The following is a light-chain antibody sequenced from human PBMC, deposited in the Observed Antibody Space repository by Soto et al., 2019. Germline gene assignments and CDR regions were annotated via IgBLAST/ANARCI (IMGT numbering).Light chain of an antibody. CDR1: RSDVGGYNF. J-gene: IGLJ2*01. CDR3: SSYAGSNNVV. CDR2: AVS. Sequence: QSVLTQPPSASGSPGQSVTISCTGTRSDVGGYNFVSWYRQHPGKAPKLLIYAVSQRPSGVPARFSGSKSGNTASLTVSGLQAEDEADYYCSSYAGSNNVVFGGGTKPPS. V-gene: IGLV2-8*01.